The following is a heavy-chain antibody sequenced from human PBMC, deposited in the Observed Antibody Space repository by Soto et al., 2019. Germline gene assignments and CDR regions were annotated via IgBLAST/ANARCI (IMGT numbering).Heavy chain of an antibody. V-gene: IGHV3-11*06. J-gene: IGHJ4*02. CDR1: GFNFSDSY. CDR2: ISDRSTYT. CDR3: ARVVTAAGTMRFDY. D-gene: IGHD6-13*01. Sequence: GGSLRLSCAASGFNFSDSYMSWIRQAPGKGLECVSYISDRSTYTNYADSVKGRFTNSRDNAKNSLYLQMNSLRAEDTAVYYCARVVTAAGTMRFDYWGRGTLVTVSS.